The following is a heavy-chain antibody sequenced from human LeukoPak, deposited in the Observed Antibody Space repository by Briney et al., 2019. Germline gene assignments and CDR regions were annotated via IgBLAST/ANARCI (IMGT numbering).Heavy chain of an antibody. J-gene: IGHJ4*02. CDR2: IIPILGIA. CDR1: GGTFSSYA. CDR3: AREGSNWYGELSLDY. V-gene: IGHV1-69*04. D-gene: IGHD3-10*01. Sequence: ASVKVSCKASGGTFSSYAISWVRQAPGQGLEWMGRIIPILGIANYAQKFQGRVTITADKSTSTAYMELSSLRSEDTAVYYCAREGSNWYGELSLDYWGQGTLVTVSS.